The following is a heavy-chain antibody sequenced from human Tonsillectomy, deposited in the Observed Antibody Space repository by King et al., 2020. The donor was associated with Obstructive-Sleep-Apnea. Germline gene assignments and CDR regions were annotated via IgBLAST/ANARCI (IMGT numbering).Heavy chain of an antibody. V-gene: IGHV3-11*01. CDR3: ASLREAPTRPDLYGMDV. Sequence: VQLVESGGGLVKPGGSLRLSCAASGFIFSDFQMSWIRQAPGKGLEWISHISSNGYSIYYAASVRGRFIISRDNAKKSLYLQMSGLRVEDTAVYFCASLREAPTRPDLYGMDVWGQGTTVTVSS. J-gene: IGHJ6*02. CDR2: ISSNGYSI. CDR1: GFIFSDFQ.